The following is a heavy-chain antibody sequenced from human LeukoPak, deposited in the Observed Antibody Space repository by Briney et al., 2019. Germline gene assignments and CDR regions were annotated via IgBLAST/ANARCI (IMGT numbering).Heavy chain of an antibody. CDR2: INTDSGNP. V-gene: IGHV7-4-1*02. CDR3: AREILSFDI. CDR1: GYSFNSQG. J-gene: IGHJ3*02. Sequence: VASVKVSCKASGYSFNSQGMNWVRQAPGQGLEWMGWINTDSGNPTYAQGFTGRFVFSLDSSVSTAYLQISNLMPEDTAKYYCAREILSFDIWGQGTMVIVSS.